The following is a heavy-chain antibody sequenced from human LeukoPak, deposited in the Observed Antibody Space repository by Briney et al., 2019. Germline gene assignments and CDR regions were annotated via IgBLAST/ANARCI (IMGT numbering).Heavy chain of an antibody. CDR2: ISSRGTTI. D-gene: IGHD3-10*01. CDR1: GFTFNRYN. V-gene: IGHV3-48*03. CDR3: ARERTGIDF. J-gene: IGHJ4*02. Sequence: GGSLRLSCTASGFTFNRYNMNWVRQAPGKGLEWVSFISSRGTTIYYADSVKGRFTISRINTKNSLFLHMSSLRAEDTAVYYCARERTGIDFWGQGTLVTVSS.